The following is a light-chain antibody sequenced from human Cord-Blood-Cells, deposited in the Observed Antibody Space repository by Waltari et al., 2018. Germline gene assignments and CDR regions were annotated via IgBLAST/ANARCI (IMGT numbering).Light chain of an antibody. V-gene: IGLV2-8*01. CDR1: SSDVGGYNY. Sequence: QSALTQPPSASGSPGQSVTISCTGTSSDVGGYNYVSWYQPHPGKAPKLMIYEVSKRPSAVPDRFSGSKAGNTASLTVSGLQAEDEADYYCSSYAGSNNLVFGGGTKLTVL. CDR2: EVS. J-gene: IGLJ2*01. CDR3: SSYAGSNNLV.